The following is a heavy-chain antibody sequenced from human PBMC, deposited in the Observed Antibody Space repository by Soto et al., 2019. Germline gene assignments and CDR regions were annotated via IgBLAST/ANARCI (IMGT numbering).Heavy chain of an antibody. V-gene: IGHV1-3*01. D-gene: IGHD6-19*01. CDR2: INAGNGNT. CDR1: GGTFSSYA. Sequence: ASVKVSCKASGGTFSSYAISWVRQAPGQRLEWMGWINAGNGNTKYSQKFQGRVTITRDTSASTAYMELSSLRSEDTAVYYCASGQWLGGYYYGMDVWGQGTTVTVSS. CDR3: ASGQWLGGYYYGMDV. J-gene: IGHJ6*02.